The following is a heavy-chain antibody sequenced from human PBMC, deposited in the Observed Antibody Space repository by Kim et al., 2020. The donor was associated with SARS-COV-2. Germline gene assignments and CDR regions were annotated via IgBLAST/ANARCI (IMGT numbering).Heavy chain of an antibody. CDR3: ARDRGSAYDPIDY. CDR2: INPRSGTT. J-gene: IGHJ4*02. D-gene: IGHD5-12*01. Sequence: SVKVSCKASGYTFTSDYIHWVRQAPGQGLEWMGIINPRSGTTTHAQKFQGRVTMTRDTSTTTVDMELSSLRSEDTAVYYCARDRGSAYDPIDYWGQGTLVTVSS. CDR1: GYTFTSDY. V-gene: IGHV1-46*01.